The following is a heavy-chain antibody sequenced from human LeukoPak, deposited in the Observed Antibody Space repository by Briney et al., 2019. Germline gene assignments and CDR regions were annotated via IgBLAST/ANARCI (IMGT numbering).Heavy chain of an antibody. CDR1: GGSFSGYY. Sequence: PSETLSLTCAVYGGSFSGYYWSWIRQPPGKGLEWIGEINHSGSTNYNPSLKSRVTISVDTSKNQFSLKLSSVTAADTAVYYCARGGQKYYGSGRYNTPPFDYWGQGTLVTVSS. V-gene: IGHV4-34*01. CDR3: ARGGQKYYGSGRYNTPPFDY. D-gene: IGHD3-10*01. J-gene: IGHJ4*02. CDR2: INHSGST.